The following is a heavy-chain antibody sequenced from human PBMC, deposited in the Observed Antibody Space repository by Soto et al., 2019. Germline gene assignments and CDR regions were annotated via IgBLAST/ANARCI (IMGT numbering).Heavy chain of an antibody. CDR3: VRLPTGEYDSSGYVHYYYGMDV. D-gene: IGHD3-22*01. CDR2: ISAYNGNT. CDR1: GYTFTSYG. Sequence: GASVKVSCKASGYTFTSYGISWVRQAPGQGLEWMGWISAYNGNTNYAQKLQGRVTMTTDTSTSTAYMELRSLRSDDTAVYYCVRLPTGEYDSSGYVHYYYGMDVWGQGTTVTVSS. V-gene: IGHV1-18*01. J-gene: IGHJ6*02.